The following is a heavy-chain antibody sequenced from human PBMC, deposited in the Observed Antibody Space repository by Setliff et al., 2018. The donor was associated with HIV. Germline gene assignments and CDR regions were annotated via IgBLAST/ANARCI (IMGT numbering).Heavy chain of an antibody. CDR1: GGSFSGYY. J-gene: IGHJ4*02. V-gene: IGHV4-34*01. CDR2: INHSGST. D-gene: IGHD3-3*01. Sequence: SETLSLTCAVYGGSFSGYYWSWIRQPPGKGLEWIGEINHSGSTNYKPSLKSRVTISVDMSKNQVSLKLTSVTAADTALYYCARDVMEYFGNYFDYWGQGALVTVSS. CDR3: ARDVMEYFGNYFDY.